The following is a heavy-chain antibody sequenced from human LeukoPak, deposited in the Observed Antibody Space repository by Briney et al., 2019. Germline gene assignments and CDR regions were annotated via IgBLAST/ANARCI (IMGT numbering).Heavy chain of an antibody. CDR3: ARDATKYDILSAYVDY. CDR2: INPSGVKT. J-gene: IGHJ4*02. D-gene: IGHD3-9*01. Sequence: ASVKVSCKASGYTFTNYFMHWVRQAPGQGLDWMGVINPSGVKTGYAQKFQGRITMTRDTSTSTVYLELSNLRSEDTAVYYCARDATKYDILSAYVDYWGQGTLVTVSS. CDR1: GYTFTNYF. V-gene: IGHV1-46*01.